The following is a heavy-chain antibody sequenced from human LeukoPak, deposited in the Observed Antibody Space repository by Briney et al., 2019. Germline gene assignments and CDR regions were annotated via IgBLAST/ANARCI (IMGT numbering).Heavy chain of an antibody. V-gene: IGHV4-59*01. J-gene: IGHJ4*02. CDR1: GGSLSGFY. CDR3: AREPDTVTIGV. D-gene: IGHD4-17*01. CDR2: VSYSGST. Sequence: PSETLSLTCTVSGGSLSGFYWSWIRQPPGKGLEWIGYVSYSGSTNYNPSLKSRVTISVDASKNQFSLKLTSVTAADTAVYYCAREPDTVTIGVWGQRTLVTVSS.